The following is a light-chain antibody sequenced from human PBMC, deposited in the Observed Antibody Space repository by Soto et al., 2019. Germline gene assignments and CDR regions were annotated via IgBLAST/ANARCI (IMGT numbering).Light chain of an antibody. CDR3: MQALQTPWT. V-gene: IGKV2-28*01. Sequence: EIVMTQSPLSLPVTPGEPASISCRSSQSLLHSNGYNYLDWYLQKPGQSPLLLIYLGSNRASGVPDRFSGSGSGTDFTLKISRVEAEDVGVYYCMQALQTPWTFGQGTKVEVK. J-gene: IGKJ1*01. CDR1: QSLLHSNGYNY. CDR2: LGS.